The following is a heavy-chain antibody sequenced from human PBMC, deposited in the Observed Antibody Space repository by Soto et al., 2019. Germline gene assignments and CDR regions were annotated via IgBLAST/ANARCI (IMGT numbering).Heavy chain of an antibody. CDR1: GFTFSTYA. V-gene: IGHV3-23*01. Sequence: GGSLSLSCAPSGFTFSTYAMSWVRQVQGKGLEWVSSIGGSGDWTYYADSVKGRFTISRDNSKNTLYLQMNSLRAEDTAVYYCAKVPFHCGGDCYLGGYLDYWGQGTLVTVSS. D-gene: IGHD2-21*02. CDR3: AKVPFHCGGDCYLGGYLDY. J-gene: IGHJ4*02. CDR2: IGGSGDWT.